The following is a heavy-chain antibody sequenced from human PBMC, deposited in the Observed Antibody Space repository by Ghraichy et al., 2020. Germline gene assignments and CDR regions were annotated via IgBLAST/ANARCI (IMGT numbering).Heavy chain of an antibody. V-gene: IGHV3-23*01. Sequence: GESLNISCAASGFTFSSFAMSWVRQAPGKGLEWVSATIDTGANTFYANSVKGRFTISRDNSKNTLYLQMNSLRGEDTAVYYCAKMAGHPHYGDCMDVWGKGTAVTVAS. D-gene: IGHD3-10*01. CDR3: AKMAGHPHYGDCMDV. J-gene: IGHJ6*03. CDR1: GFTFSSFA. CDR2: TIDTGANT.